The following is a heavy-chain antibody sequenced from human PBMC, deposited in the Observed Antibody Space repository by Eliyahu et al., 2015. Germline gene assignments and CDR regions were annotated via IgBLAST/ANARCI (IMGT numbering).Heavy chain of an antibody. D-gene: IGHD3-22*01. CDR3: ARGDYYDREEGIQH. V-gene: IGHV3-21*02. CDR1: GFTFGTYT. J-gene: IGHJ1*01. Sequence: EVQLVESGGGLVKPGGSLXLSCAASGFTFGTYTMTWVRQAPGKGLQWVSSITSGSSFIYFADAVRGRFSISRDNDRNSLYLQMHSLTAEDTAVYYCARGDYYDREEGIQHWGQGTLVTVSS. CDR2: ITSGSSFI.